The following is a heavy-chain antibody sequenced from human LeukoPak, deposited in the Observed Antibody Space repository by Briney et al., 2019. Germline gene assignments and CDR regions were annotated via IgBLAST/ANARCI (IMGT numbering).Heavy chain of an antibody. Sequence: GRSLRLSCAASGFTFSSYGMHGVRQTPGKGLEWVAVISYDGSSKYNEDSVKGRFTISRDNSKNTLYLQMNSLRAEDTAVYYCAKGRATWYWGQGTLVTVSS. J-gene: IGHJ4*02. CDR1: GFTFSSYG. CDR2: ISYDGSSK. V-gene: IGHV3-30*18. CDR3: AKGRATWY.